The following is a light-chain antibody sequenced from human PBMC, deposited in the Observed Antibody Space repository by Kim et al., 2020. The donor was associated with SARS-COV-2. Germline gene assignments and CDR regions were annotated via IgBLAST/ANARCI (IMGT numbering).Light chain of an antibody. CDR2: EDN. Sequence: GRAVTISCTRRSGSIASNYVQWYQQRPGSAPTTVIYEDNQRPSGVPDRFSGSIDSSSNSASLTISGLKTEDEADYYCQSYNRSNVVFGGGTQLTVL. CDR1: SGSIASNY. V-gene: IGLV6-57*03. CDR3: QSYNRSNVV. J-gene: IGLJ2*01.